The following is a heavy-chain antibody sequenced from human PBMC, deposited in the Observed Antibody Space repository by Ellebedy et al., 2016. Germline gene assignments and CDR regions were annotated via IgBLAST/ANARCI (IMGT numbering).Heavy chain of an antibody. CDR1: GGTFSSYA. D-gene: IGHD6-13*01. CDR2: IIPIFGTT. J-gene: IGHJ6*02. Sequence: SVKVSXKASGGTFSSYAISWVRQAPGQGLEWMGGIIPIFGTTNYAQKFQGRVTITADESTSTAYMELSSLRSEDTAVYYCARDEEYSSSWSGTANYYYYGMDVWGQGTTVTVSS. CDR3: ARDEEYSSSWSGTANYYYYGMDV. V-gene: IGHV1-69*13.